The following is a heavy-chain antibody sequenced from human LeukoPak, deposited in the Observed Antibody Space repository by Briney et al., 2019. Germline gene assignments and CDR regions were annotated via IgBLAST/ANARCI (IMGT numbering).Heavy chain of an antibody. CDR2: ISPTGGAL. D-gene: IGHD6-13*01. Sequence: GGSLRLSCAASGFTFRDYYMGWIRQAPGKGLEWVSYISPTGGALHYADSVKGRFAISRDNGQNSLFLQMNGLRAEDAALYYCAKDILAAGLFFDYWGQGTLVTVSS. V-gene: IGHV3-11*01. CDR1: GFTFRDYY. J-gene: IGHJ4*02. CDR3: AKDILAAGLFFDY.